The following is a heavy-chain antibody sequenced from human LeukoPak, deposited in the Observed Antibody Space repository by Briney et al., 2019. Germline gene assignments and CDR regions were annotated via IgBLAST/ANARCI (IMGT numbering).Heavy chain of an antibody. CDR2: ISGSGGST. V-gene: IGHV3-23*01. CDR3: ARDMGDGGYNYGMDV. J-gene: IGHJ6*02. CDR1: GFTFSSYA. D-gene: IGHD3-10*01. Sequence: GGSLRLSCAASGFTFSSYAMSWVRQAPGKGLEWVSAISGSGGSTYYADSVKGRFTISRDNSKNTLYLQMNSLRAEDTAVYYCARDMGDGGYNYGMDVWGQGTTVTVSS.